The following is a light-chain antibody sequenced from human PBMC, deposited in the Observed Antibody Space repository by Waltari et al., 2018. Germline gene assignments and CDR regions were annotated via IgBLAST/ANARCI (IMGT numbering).Light chain of an antibody. J-gene: IGKJ3*01. CDR1: QSLLYSSNNKNY. CDR3: QQYYDNVVT. Sequence: DVVMTQSPDSLAVSLGERATINCKSSQSLLYSSNNKNYSAWYQQKPGQPPKLLIYWASTRESGVPDRFSGSGSGTDFTLTISSLQAEDVAVYYCQQYYDNVVTFGPVTKVDIK. V-gene: IGKV4-1*01. CDR2: WAS.